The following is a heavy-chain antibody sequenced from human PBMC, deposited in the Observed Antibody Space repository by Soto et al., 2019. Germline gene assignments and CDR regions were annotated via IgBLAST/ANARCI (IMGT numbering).Heavy chain of an antibody. D-gene: IGHD6-13*01. CDR3: AIQGFSKHYFYAADV. V-gene: IGHV5-51*01. CDR1: GYSLTSYW. J-gene: IGHJ6*04. CDR2: ILPDDSDT. Sequence: GESLMISYKASGYSLTSYWIGWVRQTPGKGLEWMGIILPDDSDTKYSPSFQGRVTISADRSMTTAYLHLRSLEASDSATYFCAIQGFSKHYFYAADVWGEGTTVTVSS.